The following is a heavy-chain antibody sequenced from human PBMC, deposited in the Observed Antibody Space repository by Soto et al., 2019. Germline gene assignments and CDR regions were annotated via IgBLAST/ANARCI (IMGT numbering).Heavy chain of an antibody. J-gene: IGHJ6*02. Sequence: PSETLSLTCTVSGGSISSSSYYWGGIRQPPGKGLEWIGSIYYSGSTYYNPSLKSRVTISVDTSKNQFSLKLSSVTAADTAVYYCARQGGYIYGMDVWGQGTTVTVSS. D-gene: IGHD5-12*01. CDR1: GGSISSSSYY. CDR2: IYYSGST. V-gene: IGHV4-39*01. CDR3: ARQGGYIYGMDV.